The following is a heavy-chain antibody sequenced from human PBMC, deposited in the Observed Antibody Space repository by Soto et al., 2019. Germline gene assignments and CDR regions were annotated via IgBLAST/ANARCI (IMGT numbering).Heavy chain of an antibody. CDR2: IYPGDSDT. CDR1: GYTFTNYW. V-gene: IGHV5-51*01. Sequence: PGESLKSSCKGSGYTFTNYWIGWVRQMPGKGPEWMGIIYPGDSDTKYNPSFQGQVTISADKSITTTYLQWSSLKASDTAIYYCAASIFYYGMDVWGQGTTVTVSS. J-gene: IGHJ6*02. CDR3: AASIFYYGMDV.